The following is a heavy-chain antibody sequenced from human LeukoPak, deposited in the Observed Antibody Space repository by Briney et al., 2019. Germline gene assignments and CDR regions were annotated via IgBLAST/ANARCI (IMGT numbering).Heavy chain of an antibody. CDR3: ARGLTIVVAGTGDY. D-gene: IGHD6-19*01. J-gene: IGHJ4*02. CDR2: INWNGGGT. CDR1: GFTFGSYA. Sequence: SGGSLRLSCAASGFTFGSYAMSWVRQAPGKGLEWVSGINWNGGGTGYADSVKGRFTISRDNAKNSLYLQMNSLSAEDTALYHCARGLTIVVAGTGDYWGQGTLVTVSS. V-gene: IGHV3-20*01.